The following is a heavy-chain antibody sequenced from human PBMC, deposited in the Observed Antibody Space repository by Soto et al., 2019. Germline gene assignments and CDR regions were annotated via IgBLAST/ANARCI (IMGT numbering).Heavy chain of an antibody. J-gene: IGHJ4*02. Sequence: PGGSLRLSCAASGFTFSSYGMHWVRQAPGKGLEWVAVISYDGSNKYYADSVKGRFTISRDNSKNTLYLQMNSLRAEDTAVYYCAKGGKQQPFDYWGQGTLVTVSS. D-gene: IGHD6-13*01. CDR3: AKGGKQQPFDY. V-gene: IGHV3-30*18. CDR1: GFTFSSYG. CDR2: ISYDGSNK.